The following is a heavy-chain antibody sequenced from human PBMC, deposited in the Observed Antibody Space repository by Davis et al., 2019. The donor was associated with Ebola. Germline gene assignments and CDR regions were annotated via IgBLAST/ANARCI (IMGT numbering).Heavy chain of an antibody. V-gene: IGHV4-61*05. CDR2: ISYSGST. Sequence: PSETLSLTCTVSGGSISSSSYYWGWIRQPPGKGLEWIGYISYSGSTKYNPSLESRVTISVDTSKNQFSLRLNSVIAADTAVYYCARHHFPRYYYYGLDVWGQGTTVTVSS. CDR3: ARHHFPRYYYYGLDV. J-gene: IGHJ6*02. CDR1: GGSISSSSYY.